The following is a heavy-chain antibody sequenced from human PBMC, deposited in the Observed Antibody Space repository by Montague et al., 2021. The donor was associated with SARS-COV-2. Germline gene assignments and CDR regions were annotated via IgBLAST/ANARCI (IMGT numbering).Heavy chain of an antibody. CDR2: IYYSGST. J-gene: IGHJ6*02. D-gene: IGHD3-10*01. CDR1: GGSISSYY. V-gene: IGHV4-59*01. Sequence: SETLSLTCTVPGGSISSYYWSWIRQPPGKGLEWIGYIYYSGSTNYNPSLKSRVTISVDTSKNQFSLKLSSVTAADTAVYYCARDPLMVRGVSVYGMDVWGQGTTVTVSS. CDR3: ARDPLMVRGVSVYGMDV.